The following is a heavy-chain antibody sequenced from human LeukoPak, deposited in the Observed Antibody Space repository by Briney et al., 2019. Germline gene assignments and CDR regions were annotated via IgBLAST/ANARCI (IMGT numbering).Heavy chain of an antibody. D-gene: IGHD5-18*01. CDR1: GFTFSTYA. J-gene: IGHJ4*02. V-gene: IGHV3-23*01. CDR2: ISNSADST. CDR3: AKSRGYSDGDPSDY. Sequence: GGSLTLSCAASGFTFSTYAMNWVRQAPGKGLEWVSSISNSADSTSYADSVKGRFTISRDNSKNTLYLQMNSLRAEDMAIYYCAKSRGYSDGDPSDYWGQGTLVTVSS.